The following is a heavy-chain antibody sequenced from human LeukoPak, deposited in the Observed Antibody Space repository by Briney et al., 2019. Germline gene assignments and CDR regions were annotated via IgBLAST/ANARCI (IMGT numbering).Heavy chain of an antibody. D-gene: IGHD1-26*01. CDR1: GFTFSSYW. J-gene: IGHJ4*02. CDR2: IKQDGSEA. CDR3: ARDKQVGATLLDF. Sequence: GGSVRLSCVASGFTFSSYWMSWVRQAPGKGLEWVANIKQDGSEAYYVDSVKGRFIISRDNAKNSLYLEMNSLRVDDTAAYYCARDKQVGATLLDFWGQGTLVTVSS. V-gene: IGHV3-7*01.